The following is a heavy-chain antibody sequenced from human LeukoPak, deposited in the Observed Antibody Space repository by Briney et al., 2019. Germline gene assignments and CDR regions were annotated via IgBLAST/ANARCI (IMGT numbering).Heavy chain of an antibody. J-gene: IGHJ4*02. D-gene: IGHD2-21*02. V-gene: IGHV3-48*02. CDR1: GFTFMSYS. Sequence: GGSLRLSCAAPGFTFMSYSMNWVRQAPGKGLEWVSYISSSSNTIYYADSVKGRFAISRDNAKNSQYLQMNSLRDEDTAVYYCARRVPCVTGETSGYYFCYWGQGTLVTVSS. CDR2: ISSSSNTI. CDR3: ARRVPCVTGETSGYYFCY.